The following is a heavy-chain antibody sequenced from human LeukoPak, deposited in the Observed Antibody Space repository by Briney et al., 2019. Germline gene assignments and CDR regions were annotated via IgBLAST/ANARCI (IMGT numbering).Heavy chain of an antibody. CDR2: ISYDGSNK. D-gene: IGHD3-16*01. Sequence: GRSLRLSCAASGFTFSSYAMHWVRQAPGKGLEWVAVISYDGSNKYYADSVKGRFTMSRDNSNNTLYLRMNSLRAEDTAVYYCAKDLKAVLFAYFDYWGQGTPVTVSS. CDR3: AKDLKAVLFAYFDY. CDR1: GFTFSSYA. V-gene: IGHV3-30*04. J-gene: IGHJ4*02.